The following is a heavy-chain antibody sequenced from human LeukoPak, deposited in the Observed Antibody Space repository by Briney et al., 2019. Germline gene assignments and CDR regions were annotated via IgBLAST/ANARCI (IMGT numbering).Heavy chain of an antibody. CDR1: GFTVSSNY. J-gene: IGHJ6*02. V-gene: IGHV3-53*01. Sequence: GGSLRLSCAASGFTVSSNYMSWVRQAPGKGLEWVSVIYTGGTTYYADSVKGRFTTSRDNSKNTLYLQMNSLRAEDTAVYYCARDGDDRYYYYGMDVWGQGTTVTVSS. CDR3: ARDGDDRYYYYGMDV. CDR2: IYTGGTT.